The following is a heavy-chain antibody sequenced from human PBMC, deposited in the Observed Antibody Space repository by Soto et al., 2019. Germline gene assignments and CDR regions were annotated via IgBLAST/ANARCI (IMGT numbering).Heavy chain of an antibody. V-gene: IGHV4-4*07. CDR1: GGSINSDW. CDR3: ARDIGSSPYAAGY. J-gene: IGHJ4*02. Sequence: SQTLSLTCSVSGGSINSDWWSWIRQPAGKGLEWIGRVYSSGTTDYNPSLNSRATMSVETSKNQFSLKLTSVTAADTAVYYCARDIGSSPYAAGYWGQGIQVTVSS. D-gene: IGHD3-10*01. CDR2: VYSSGTT.